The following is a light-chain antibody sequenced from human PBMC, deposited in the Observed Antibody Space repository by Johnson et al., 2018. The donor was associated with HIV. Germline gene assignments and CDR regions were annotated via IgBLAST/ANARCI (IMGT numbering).Light chain of an antibody. V-gene: IGLV1-51*01. CDR1: SSNIGNNY. Sequence: QSVLTQPPSVSAAPGQKVTISCSGSSSNIGNNYVSWYQQLPGTAPKLLIYDNDKRPSGIPDRFSASNSDTSATLGITGLQTGDEANYYCGTWDGGLSIYVFGTGTEVTVL. J-gene: IGLJ1*01. CDR2: DND. CDR3: GTWDGGLSIYV.